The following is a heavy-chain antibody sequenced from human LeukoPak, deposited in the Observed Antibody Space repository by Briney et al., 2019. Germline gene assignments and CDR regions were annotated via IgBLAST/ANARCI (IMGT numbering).Heavy chain of an antibody. J-gene: IGHJ4*02. CDR3: AKVATVTTYALADY. CDR2: ISGSGGST. V-gene: IGHV3-23*01. CDR1: GFTFSSYG. D-gene: IGHD4-17*01. Sequence: GGSLRLSCAASGFTFSSYGMSWVRQAPGKGLEWVSAISGSGGSTYYADSVKGRFTISRDNSKNTLYLQMNSLSAEDTAVYYCAKVATVTTYALADYWGQGTLVTVSS.